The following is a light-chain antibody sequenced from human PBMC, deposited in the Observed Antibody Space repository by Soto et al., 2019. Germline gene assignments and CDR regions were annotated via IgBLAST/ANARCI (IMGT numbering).Light chain of an antibody. Sequence: EIVLTQSPAILSLSPGERATLSCRASQSVSSYLAWYQQKPGQAPRLLIYDASNRATGIPARFSGSGFGTDFTLTISSLEPEDFAVYYCQQRSNWPRTFGQGTKVEI. CDR2: DAS. J-gene: IGKJ1*01. V-gene: IGKV3-11*01. CDR3: QQRSNWPRT. CDR1: QSVSSY.